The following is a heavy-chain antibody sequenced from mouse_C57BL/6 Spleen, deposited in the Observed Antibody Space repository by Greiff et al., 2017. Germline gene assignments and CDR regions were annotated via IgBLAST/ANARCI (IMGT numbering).Heavy chain of an antibody. CDR1: GFTFSDYG. CDR3: ARSDYDDYARDY. D-gene: IGHD2-4*01. V-gene: IGHV5-17*01. CDR2: ISSGSSTI. Sequence: EVHLVESGGGLVKPGGSLKLSCAASGFTFSDYGMHWVRQAPEKGLEWVAYISSGSSTIYYADTVKGRFTISRDNAKNTLFLQMTSLRSEDTAMYYCARSDYDDYARDYWGQGTSVTVSA. J-gene: IGHJ4*01.